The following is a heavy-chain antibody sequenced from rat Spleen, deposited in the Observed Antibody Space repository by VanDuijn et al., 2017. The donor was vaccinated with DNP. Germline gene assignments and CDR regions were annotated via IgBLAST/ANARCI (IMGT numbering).Heavy chain of an antibody. CDR1: EFTFGDYN. CDR2: ISHDGGST. J-gene: IGHJ2*01. Sequence: EVQLVESGGGLVQPGRSLKLSCTASEFTFGDYNMAWVRQAPKKGLEWVATISHDGGSTYYRDSVKGRFTVSRDNAERTLYLQMGSLTSEDTATYYCARPDYWGQGVMVTVSS. V-gene: IGHV5-7*01. CDR3: ARPDY.